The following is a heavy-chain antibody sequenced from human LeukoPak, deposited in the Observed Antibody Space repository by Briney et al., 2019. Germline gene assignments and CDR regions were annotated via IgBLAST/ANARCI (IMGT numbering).Heavy chain of an antibody. J-gene: IGHJ5*02. CDR1: GFTFSSFA. V-gene: IGHV3-23*01. Sequence: GGSLRLSCVASGFTFSSFALDWVRQAPGGGLEWISVVSRTGSTKYYADSVKGRFTVSRDNSKNTVYLQMNSLRAEDTAVYYCAKDCLGYCSGGRNHWGQGTLVTVSS. CDR2: VSRTGSTK. CDR3: AKDCLGYCSGGRNH. D-gene: IGHD2-15*01.